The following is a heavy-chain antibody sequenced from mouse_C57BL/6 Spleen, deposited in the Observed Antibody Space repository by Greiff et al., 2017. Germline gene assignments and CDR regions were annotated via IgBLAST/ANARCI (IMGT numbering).Heavy chain of an antibody. CDR3: VRGGYYLYYAMDY. Sequence: EVHLVESGGGLVQPKGSLKLSCAASGFSFNTYAMNWVRQAPGKGLEWVARIRSKSNNYATYYADSVKDRFTISRDDSESMLYLQMNNLKTEDTAMYYCVRGGYYLYYAMDYWGQGTSVTVSS. D-gene: IGHD2-3*01. CDR2: IRSKSNNYAT. J-gene: IGHJ4*01. V-gene: IGHV10-1*01. CDR1: GFSFNTYA.